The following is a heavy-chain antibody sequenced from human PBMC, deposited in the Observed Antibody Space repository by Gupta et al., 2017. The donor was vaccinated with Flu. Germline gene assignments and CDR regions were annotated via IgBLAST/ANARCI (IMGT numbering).Heavy chain of an antibody. D-gene: IGHD3-3*01. V-gene: IGHV3-30*18. Sequence: GMHWVRQATGKGPEWVAVISYDGSNKDYAVSVKGRFTISRDNSKNTLYLQMNSLRVEDTAMYYCAKGGGKGLFGDKLFDYWGQGTLVTVSS. J-gene: IGHJ4*02. CDR3: AKGGGKGLFGDKLFDY. CDR2: ISYDGSNK. CDR1: G.